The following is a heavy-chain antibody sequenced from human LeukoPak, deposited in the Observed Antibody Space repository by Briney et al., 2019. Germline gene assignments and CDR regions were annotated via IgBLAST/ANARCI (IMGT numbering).Heavy chain of an antibody. J-gene: IGHJ1*01. D-gene: IGHD1-26*01. Sequence: GESLKISCKASGYNFTNYFIGWVRQVPGKGLEWMAIIYPGDSNIRYSPSFQGQVTISADKSISTTYLQWSSLKTSDSGIYYCARSDSGGAARGIQYWGQGALVTVTS. V-gene: IGHV5-51*01. CDR1: GYNFTNYF. CDR3: ARSDSGGAARGIQY. CDR2: IYPGDSNI.